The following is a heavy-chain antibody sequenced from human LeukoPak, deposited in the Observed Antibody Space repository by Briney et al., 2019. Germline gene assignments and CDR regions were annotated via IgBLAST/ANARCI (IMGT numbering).Heavy chain of an antibody. V-gene: IGHV4-30-4*01. Sequence: KSSETLSLTCTVSGGSISSGDYYWSWIRQPPGKGLEWIGYIYYSGSTYYNPSLKSRVTISVDTSKNQFSLKLSSVTAADTAVYYCARDFLLSRLSMGVWGQGTTVTVSS. D-gene: IGHD2/OR15-2a*01. J-gene: IGHJ6*02. CDR2: IYYSGST. CDR3: ARDFLLSRLSMGV. CDR1: GGSISSGDYY.